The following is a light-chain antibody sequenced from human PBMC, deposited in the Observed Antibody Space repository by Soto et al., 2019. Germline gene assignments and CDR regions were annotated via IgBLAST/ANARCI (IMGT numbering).Light chain of an antibody. Sequence: EIVLTQSPGTLSLSPGERATLSCRASQSVSSSYLAWYQQKPGLAPRLLIYGASSRATGIADRFSGSGSGTVFTLTISRLEPEDFAVYYCQQYGSSPLTFGGGTKVEIK. CDR2: GAS. J-gene: IGKJ4*01. CDR1: QSVSSSY. V-gene: IGKV3-20*01. CDR3: QQYGSSPLT.